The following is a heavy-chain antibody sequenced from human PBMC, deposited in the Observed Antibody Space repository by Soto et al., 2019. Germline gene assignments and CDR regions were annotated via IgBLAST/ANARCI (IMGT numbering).Heavy chain of an antibody. CDR1: GYTFTRYG. J-gene: IGHJ4*02. D-gene: IGHD2-15*01. CDR2: ISAYNGNT. Sequence: QVQLVQSGPRVKKPGASVKVSCKASGYTFTRYGISWVRQAPGQGHEWMGWISAYNGNTNYAQKLQGRVTMTTDTSTSTGYTELRSLRSADTAVYDCARDSGGGNSRFAYWSQGTLVTFSA. CDR3: ARDSGGGNSRFAY. V-gene: IGHV1-18*01.